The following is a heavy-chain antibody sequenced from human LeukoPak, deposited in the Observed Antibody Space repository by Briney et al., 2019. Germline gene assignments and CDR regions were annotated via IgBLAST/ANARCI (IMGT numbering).Heavy chain of an antibody. CDR1: GFTFDDFA. D-gene: IGHD1-1*01. J-gene: IGHJ3*02. V-gene: IGHV3-9*01. CDR2: ITWNSDNV. Sequence: PGGSLRLSCAASGFTFDDFAMYWVRQAPGKGLEWVSAITWNSDNVGYADSVKGRFTISRDNAKNSLYLQMNSLRTEDTALYYCAKGPTGDAFDIWGQGTMVTVSS. CDR3: AKGPTGDAFDI.